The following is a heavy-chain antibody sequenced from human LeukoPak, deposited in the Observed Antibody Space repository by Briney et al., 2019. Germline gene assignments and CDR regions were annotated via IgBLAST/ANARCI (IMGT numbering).Heavy chain of an antibody. CDR3: ARETKDGVFFDY. J-gene: IGHJ4*02. CDR2: ITPYNDNT. V-gene: IGHV1-18*01. D-gene: IGHD3-10*01. Sequence: ASVKVSCKASGCIFTKYDISWVRQAPGQGLEWMGWITPYNDNTNSAPKFQGRVTMTTDTSTSTVYMELRGLTSDDTAVYYCARETKDGVFFDYWGQGTLVTVSS. CDR1: GCIFTKYD.